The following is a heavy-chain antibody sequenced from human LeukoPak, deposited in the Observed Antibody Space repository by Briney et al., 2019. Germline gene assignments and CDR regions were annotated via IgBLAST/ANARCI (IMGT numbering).Heavy chain of an antibody. CDR2: INHSGST. J-gene: IGHJ3*02. Sequence: KPSETLSLTCAVYGGSFSGYYWSWIRQPPGKGLEWIGEINHSGSTNYNPSLKSRVTISVDTSKNQFSLKLSSVTAADTAVYYCARVLRYFDWLLPYDAFDIWGQGTMVTVSS. D-gene: IGHD3-9*01. CDR1: GGSFSGYY. CDR3: ARVLRYFDWLLPYDAFDI. V-gene: IGHV4-34*01.